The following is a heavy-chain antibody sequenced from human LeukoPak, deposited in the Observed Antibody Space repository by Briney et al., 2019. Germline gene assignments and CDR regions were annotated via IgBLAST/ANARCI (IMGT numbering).Heavy chain of an antibody. D-gene: IGHD4-17*01. V-gene: IGHV4-39*01. CDR3: ARQQSLYGVKDY. CDR1: RFSISSNCIY. CDR2: IYYSGST. J-gene: IGHJ4*02. Sequence: SETLSLTCTASRFSISSNCIYWGRIRQPPGKGLQWIGNIYYSGSTYYNPSLKSRGTISVDTSKKQFSLKLSSVTAADTAVDYCARQQSLYGVKDYWGQGTLVTVSS.